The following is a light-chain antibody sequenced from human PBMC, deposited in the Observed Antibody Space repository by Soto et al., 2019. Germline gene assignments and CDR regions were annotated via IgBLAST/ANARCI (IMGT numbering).Light chain of an antibody. CDR1: QSVNSN. J-gene: IGKJ4*01. V-gene: IGKV3-15*01. CDR3: QQYNFWPPLT. Sequence: EIVMTQSPATLSVSPGERATLSCRASQSVNSNLAWYRQKPGQDPRLLISDASTRATGVPARFSGSGSGTEFTLTISSLQSEDSGIYYCQQYNFWPPLTFGGGTKVAIK. CDR2: DAS.